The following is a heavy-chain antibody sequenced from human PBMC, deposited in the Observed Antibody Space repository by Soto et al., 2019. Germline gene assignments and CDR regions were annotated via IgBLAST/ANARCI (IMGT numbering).Heavy chain of an antibody. CDR2: ISYDGSNK. J-gene: IGHJ4*02. D-gene: IGHD5-18*01. CDR3: AREGSEWIQLWFSF. V-gene: IGHV3-30-3*01. CDR1: GFTFSSYA. Sequence: GGSLRLSCAASGFTFSSYAMHWVRQAPGKGLEWVAVISYDGSNKYYADSVKGRFTISRDNSKNTLYLQMNSLRAEDTAVYYCAREGSEWIQLWFSFWGRGTLVTVSS.